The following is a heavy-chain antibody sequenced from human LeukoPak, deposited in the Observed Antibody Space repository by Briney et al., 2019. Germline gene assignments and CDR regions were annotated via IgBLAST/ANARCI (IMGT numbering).Heavy chain of an antibody. Sequence: KPSETLSLTCTVSGGSISSGSYYWSWIRQPAGKGLEWIGRIYTSGSTNYNPSLKSRVTISVDTSKNQFSLKLSSVTAADTAVYYCARAPILNWFDPWGKGTLVTVSS. CDR2: IYTSGST. CDR3: ARAPILNWFDP. CDR1: GGSISSGSYY. V-gene: IGHV4-61*02. J-gene: IGHJ5*02.